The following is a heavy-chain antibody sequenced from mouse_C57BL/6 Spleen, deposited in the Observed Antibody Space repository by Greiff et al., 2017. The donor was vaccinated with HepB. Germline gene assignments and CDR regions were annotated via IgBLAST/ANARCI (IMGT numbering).Heavy chain of an antibody. CDR3: ARRGPYYYGSSSVYYFDY. CDR1: GFTFCDYG. J-gene: IGHJ2*01. Sequence: EVKVVESGGGLVKPGGSLKLSCAASGFTFCDYGMHWVRQAPEKGLEWVTYISSGSSTIYYADTVKGRFTISRDNAKNTLFLQMTSLRSEDTAMYYCARRGPYYYGSSSVYYFDYWGQGTTLTVSS. D-gene: IGHD1-1*01. V-gene: IGHV5-17*01. CDR2: ISSGSSTI.